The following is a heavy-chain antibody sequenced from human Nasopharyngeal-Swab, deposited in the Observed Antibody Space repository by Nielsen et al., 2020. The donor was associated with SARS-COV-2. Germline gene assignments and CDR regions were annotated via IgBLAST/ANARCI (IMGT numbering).Heavy chain of an antibody. CDR1: GFTFSSDS. CDR2: ISSSSSYI. Sequence: GESLKISCAASGFTFSSDSMNWVRQAPGKGLEWVSSISSSSSYIYYADSVKGRFTISRDNAKNSLYLQMNSLRAEDTAVYYCARVRFVGELIDAFDIWGQGTMVTVSS. D-gene: IGHD1-26*01. CDR3: ARVRFVGELIDAFDI. V-gene: IGHV3-21*01. J-gene: IGHJ3*02.